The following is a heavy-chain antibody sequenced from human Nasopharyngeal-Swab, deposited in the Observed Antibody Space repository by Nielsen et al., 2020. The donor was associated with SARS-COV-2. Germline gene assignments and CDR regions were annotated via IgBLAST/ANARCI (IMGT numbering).Heavy chain of an antibody. V-gene: IGHV4-59*01. CDR3: ARERRWLKGNWFDP. CDR2: LYYSGST. CDR1: GGSISSYY. D-gene: IGHD5-24*01. Sequence: SETLSLTCTVSGGSISSYYWSRIRQLPGKGLEWIGYLYYSGSTNYIPSLKSRVTISVDTSKNQFSLKLSSVTAADTAVYYCARERRWLKGNWFDPWGQGTLVTVSS. J-gene: IGHJ5*02.